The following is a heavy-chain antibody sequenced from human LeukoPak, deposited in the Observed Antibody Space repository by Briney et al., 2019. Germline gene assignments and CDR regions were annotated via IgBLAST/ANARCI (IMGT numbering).Heavy chain of an antibody. V-gene: IGHV3-74*03. J-gene: IGHJ4*02. D-gene: IGHD1-26*01. CDR1: GFTFSSYW. Sequence: PGGSLRLPCAASGFTFSSYWMHWVRQAPGKGLVWVSRIYSDGSSYTADSVKGRFTISRDNAKDTLYLQMNSLRVEDTAVYYCARGGGIYGLWDYWGQGTLVTVSS. CDR2: IYSDGSSY. CDR3: ARGGGIYGLWDY.